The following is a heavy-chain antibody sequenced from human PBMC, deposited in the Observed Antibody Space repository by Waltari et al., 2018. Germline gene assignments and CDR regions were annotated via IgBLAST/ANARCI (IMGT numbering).Heavy chain of an antibody. CDR1: GYSFTSYW. V-gene: IGHV5-51*01. CDR3: ARRRTGDHGFYYYYGMDV. J-gene: IGHJ6*02. Sequence: EVQLVQSGAEVKKPGESLKISCKGSGYSFTSYWIGWVRQMPGKGMEWKGIIYPGDSDTRYSPSFQGQVTISADKSISTAYLQWSSLKASDTAMYYCARRRTGDHGFYYYYGMDVWGQGTTVTVSS. D-gene: IGHD7-27*01. CDR2: IYPGDSDT.